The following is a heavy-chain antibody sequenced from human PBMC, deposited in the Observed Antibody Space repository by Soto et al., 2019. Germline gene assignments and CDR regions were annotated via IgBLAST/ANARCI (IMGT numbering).Heavy chain of an antibody. CDR2: IYYSGST. V-gene: IGHV4-30-4*01. CDR1: GCSISSGDYY. CDR3: ARDVGGSCYYPAGCYYYYGIDV. D-gene: IGHD2-15*01. J-gene: IGHJ6*02. Sequence: SETLSLTCTVSGCSISSGDYYWSWIRQPPGKGLEWIGYIYYSGSTYYNPSLKSRVTISVDTSKNQFSLKLSSVTAADTAVYYCARDVGGSCYYPAGCYYYYGIDVWGQGTTVTVSS.